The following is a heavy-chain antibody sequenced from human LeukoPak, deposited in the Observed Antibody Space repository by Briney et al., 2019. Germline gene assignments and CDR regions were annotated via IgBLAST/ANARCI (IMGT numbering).Heavy chain of an antibody. J-gene: IGHJ4*02. V-gene: IGHV3-48*03. D-gene: IGHD4-23*01. CDR3: ARDYGGSSPFDY. Sequence: GGSLRLSCAASGFTFSSYEMHWVRQAPGKGLEWVSYISSSGSTIYYADSVKGRFTISKDNAKNSLYLQMNSLRAEDTAVYYCARDYGGSSPFDYWGQGTLVTVSS. CDR1: GFTFSSYE. CDR2: ISSSGSTI.